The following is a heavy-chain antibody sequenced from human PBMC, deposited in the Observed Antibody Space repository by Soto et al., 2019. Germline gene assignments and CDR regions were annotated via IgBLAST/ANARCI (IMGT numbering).Heavy chain of an antibody. V-gene: IGHV3-23*01. CDR3: AIERHADRIYTSDY. CDR1: GFTFSTYT. CDR2: MTGGGST. Sequence: PGGSLRLSCAASGFTFSTYTMNWVRQAPGRGLEWVSAMTGGGSTYYADSVKGRFTISRDNSKSMLFPQMNSLRAEDTAVYYCAIERHADRIYTSDYRGQGTQVTVSS. J-gene: IGHJ4*02. D-gene: IGHD3-16*01.